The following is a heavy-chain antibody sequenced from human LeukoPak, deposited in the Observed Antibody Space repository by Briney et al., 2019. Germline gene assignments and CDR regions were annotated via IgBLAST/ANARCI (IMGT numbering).Heavy chain of an antibody. CDR1: GYTFTSYG. Sequence: GASVKVSCKASGYTFTSYGISWVRQAPGQGLEWMGWISTYNDNTNYAQKLQGRVTLTTDTSTSTAYMELRNLRSDDTAVYYCATGREAVAPNYRGQGTLVTVSS. CDR3: ATGREAVAPNY. CDR2: ISTYNDNT. V-gene: IGHV1-18*01. D-gene: IGHD6-19*01. J-gene: IGHJ4*02.